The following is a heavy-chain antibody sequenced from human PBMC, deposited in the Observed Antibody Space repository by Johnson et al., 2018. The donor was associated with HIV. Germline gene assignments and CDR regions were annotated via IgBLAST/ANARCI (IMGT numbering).Heavy chain of an antibody. J-gene: IGHJ3*02. D-gene: IGHD1-1*01. CDR1: GFTFSDYY. CDR3: AREGTLGAFDI. V-gene: IGHV3-11*04. CDR2: ISSSGSTI. Sequence: QMLLVESGGGLVKPGGSQRLSCAASGFTFSDYYMSWVRQAPGKGLEWISYISSSGSTIYYADSVKGRFTISRDNAKNSLYLQMNSLRAEDTAVYYCAREGTLGAFDIWGQGTMVTVSS.